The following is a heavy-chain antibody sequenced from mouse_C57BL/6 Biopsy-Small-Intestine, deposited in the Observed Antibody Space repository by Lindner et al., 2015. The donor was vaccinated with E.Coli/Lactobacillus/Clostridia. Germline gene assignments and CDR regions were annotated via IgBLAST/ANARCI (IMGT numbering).Heavy chain of an antibody. D-gene: IGHD1-1*01. CDR1: GYSFTGYY. CDR2: INPSTGGT. CDR3: ARGYGSPWYFDV. Sequence: VQLQESGPELVKPGASVKISCKASGYSFTGYYVNWVKQSPEKSLEWIGEINPSTGGTTYNQKFKARATLTVDKSSSTAYMQLMGLTSEDSAVYYCARGYGSPWYFDVWGTGTTVTVSS. V-gene: IGHV1-42*01. J-gene: IGHJ1*03.